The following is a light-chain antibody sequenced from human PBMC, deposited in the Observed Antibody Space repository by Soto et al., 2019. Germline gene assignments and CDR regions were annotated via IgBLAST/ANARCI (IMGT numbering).Light chain of an antibody. CDR3: CSYAGSSSYV. J-gene: IGLJ1*01. CDR2: EGS. Sequence: SVLTQPASVSGSPGQSITISCTGTSSDVGSYNLVSWCQQHPGKAPKLMIYEGSKRPSGVSNRFSGSKSGNTASLTISGLQAEDEADYYCCSYAGSSSYVFGTGTKVTVL. V-gene: IGLV2-23*01. CDR1: SSDVGSYNL.